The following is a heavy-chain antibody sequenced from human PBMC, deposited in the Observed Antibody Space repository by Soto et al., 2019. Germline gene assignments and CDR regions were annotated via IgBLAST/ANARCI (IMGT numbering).Heavy chain of an antibody. J-gene: IGHJ4*02. D-gene: IGHD6-19*01. V-gene: IGHV4-34*01. CDR3: AVRAFSSGWYSFFDY. CDR2: INHSGST. Sequence: QVQLQQWGAGLLKPSETLSLTCAVYGGSFSGYYWSWIRQPPGKGLVWIGEINHSGSTNYNPSLKSRVTISVDTSKNQFSLKLSSVTAAATAVYYCAVRAFSSGWYSFFDYWGQGTLVTVSS. CDR1: GGSFSGYY.